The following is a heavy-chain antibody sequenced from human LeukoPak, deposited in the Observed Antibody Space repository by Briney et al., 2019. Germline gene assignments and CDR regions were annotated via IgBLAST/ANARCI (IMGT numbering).Heavy chain of an antibody. J-gene: IGHJ4*02. Sequence: GGSLRLSCAASGFTVSSSYMSWVRQAPGKGLEWVSVIYSGGSTYYADSVKGRFTISRDNSKNTLYLQMNSLRAEDTGVYYCARDEVATTLDYWGQGTLVTVSS. V-gene: IGHV3-53*05. CDR2: IYSGGST. CDR1: GFTVSSSY. D-gene: IGHD5-12*01. CDR3: ARDEVATTLDY.